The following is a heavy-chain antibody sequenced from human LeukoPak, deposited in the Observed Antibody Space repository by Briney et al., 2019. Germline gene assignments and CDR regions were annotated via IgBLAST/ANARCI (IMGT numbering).Heavy chain of an antibody. J-gene: IGHJ4*02. D-gene: IGHD1-26*01. CDR3: ATDRGADYFDS. Sequence: PGGSLRLSCEVSGFTFDKYGMHWVRQAPGKGLEWVSGITLDSGRIGYADSVKGRFTISRDNSKNTVYVQMNSLRAEDTAVYYCATDRGADYFDSWGQGTLVTVSS. CDR2: ITLDSGRI. V-gene: IGHV3-9*01. CDR1: GFTFDKYG.